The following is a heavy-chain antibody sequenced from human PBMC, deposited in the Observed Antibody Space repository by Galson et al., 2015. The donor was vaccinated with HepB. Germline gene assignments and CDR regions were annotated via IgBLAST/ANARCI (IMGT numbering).Heavy chain of an antibody. CDR1: GFTFSSYA. CDR2: ISYDGSNK. CDR3: ARDALGAPEP. J-gene: IGHJ4*02. V-gene: IGHV3-30-3*01. D-gene: IGHD1-14*01. Sequence: SLRLSCAASGFTFSSYAMHWVRQAPGKGLEWVAVISYDGSNKYYADSVKGRFTISRDNSKNTLYLQMNSLRAEDTAVYYCARDALGAPEPGGQGTLVTVSS.